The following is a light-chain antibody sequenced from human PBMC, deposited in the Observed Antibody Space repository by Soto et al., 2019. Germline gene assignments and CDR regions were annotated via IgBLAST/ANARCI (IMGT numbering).Light chain of an antibody. Sequence: IQMTQSPSILSASLGERVTSICRASQTISTWLAWYQQKPGKAPNLLIYKASSLESGVPPRFSGSGSGTEFTLTISSLQPDDFATYYCQQYHSYSWTFGQGTKV. CDR2: KAS. J-gene: IGKJ1*01. CDR3: QQYHSYSWT. V-gene: IGKV1-5*03. CDR1: QTISTW.